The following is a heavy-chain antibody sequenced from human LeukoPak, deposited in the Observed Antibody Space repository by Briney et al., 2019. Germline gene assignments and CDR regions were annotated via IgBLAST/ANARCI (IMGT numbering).Heavy chain of an antibody. CDR3: ARASAPYSSSWYYFDY. J-gene: IGHJ4*02. V-gene: IGHV1-2*02. Sequence: ASVKVSCKASGYTFTGYYMHLVRQAPGPGREWMGWINPNSGGTNYAQKFQGRVTMTRDTSISTAYMELSRLRSDDTAVYYCARASAPYSSSWYYFDYWGQGTLVTVS. CDR2: INPNSGGT. D-gene: IGHD6-13*01. CDR1: GYTFTGYY.